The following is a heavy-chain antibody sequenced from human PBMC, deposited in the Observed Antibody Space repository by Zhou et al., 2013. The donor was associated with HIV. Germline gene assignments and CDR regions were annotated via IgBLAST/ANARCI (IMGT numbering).Heavy chain of an antibody. CDR2: INPNSGGT. Sequence: QVQLVQSGAEVKKPGASVKVSCKASGYTFTGYYMHWVRQAPGQGLEWMGWINPNSGGTSYAQKFQGRVTMTEDSSISTVYMDLRSLRSDDTAVYYCARARYYYGSGSYYPFDYWGQGTLVTVSS. V-gene: IGHV1-2*02. CDR1: GYTFTGYY. D-gene: IGHD3-10*01. J-gene: IGHJ4*02. CDR3: ARARYYYGSGSYYPFDY.